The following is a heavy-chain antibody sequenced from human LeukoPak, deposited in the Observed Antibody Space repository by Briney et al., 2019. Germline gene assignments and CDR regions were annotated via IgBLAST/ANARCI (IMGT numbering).Heavy chain of an antibody. CDR3: ARDKPGIAAATFDR. Sequence: GGSLRLSCGAPGFTLSDYYMSWIRQAPGKGLEWISYISSSGSTTYYADSVKGRFTISRDNTKESLYLQMDSLRAEDTAVYYCARDKPGIAAATFDRWGQGTLVTV. D-gene: IGHD6-13*01. CDR1: GFTLSDYY. J-gene: IGHJ4*02. CDR2: ISSSGSTT. V-gene: IGHV3-11*01.